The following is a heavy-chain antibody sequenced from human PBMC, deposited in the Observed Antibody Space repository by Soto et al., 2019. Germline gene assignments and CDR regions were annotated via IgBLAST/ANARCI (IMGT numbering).Heavy chain of an antibody. Sequence: QVQLQQWGAGLLKPSETLSLTCTVYGGSFSGYYWSWIRQPPGKGLEWIGEINYSGSTNYNPSLKSRVTLSVDTSKNQCSLKLTSVTAADTAVYYCATGGYGGASALGHFDYWGQGTLVTVSS. D-gene: IGHD2-21*01. CDR3: ATGGYGGASALGHFDY. CDR1: GGSFSGYY. J-gene: IGHJ4*02. CDR2: INYSGST. V-gene: IGHV4-34*01.